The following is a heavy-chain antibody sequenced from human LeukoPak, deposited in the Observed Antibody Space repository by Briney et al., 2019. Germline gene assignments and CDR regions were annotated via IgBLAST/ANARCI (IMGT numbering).Heavy chain of an antibody. J-gene: IGHJ3*02. D-gene: IGHD3-22*01. Sequence: GASVKVSCKASGYTFTGYYMHWVRQAPGQGLEWMGWINPNSGGTNYAQKFQGRVTMARDTSISTAYMELSRLRSDDTAVYYCARAPYDSIAFDIWGQGTMVTVSS. CDR3: ARAPYDSIAFDI. CDR1: GYTFTGYY. V-gene: IGHV1-2*02. CDR2: INPNSGGT.